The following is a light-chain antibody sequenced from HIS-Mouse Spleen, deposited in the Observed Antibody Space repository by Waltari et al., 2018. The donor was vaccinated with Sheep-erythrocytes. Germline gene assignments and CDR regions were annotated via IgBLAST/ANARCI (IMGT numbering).Light chain of an antibody. Sequence: DIQMTQSPSSLSASVGDRVTITCQASQDISNYLNWYQQKPAKAPKLLIYDASKLETGVPLRFSGSGSGTEFTFTISSLQPEDIATYYCQQYDNLLTFGGGTKVEIK. CDR2: DAS. J-gene: IGKJ4*01. CDR1: QDISNY. CDR3: QQYDNLLT. V-gene: IGKV1-33*01.